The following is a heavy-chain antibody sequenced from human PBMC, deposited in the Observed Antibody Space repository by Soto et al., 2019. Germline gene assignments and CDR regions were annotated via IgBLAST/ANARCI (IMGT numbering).Heavy chain of an antibody. CDR3: ARDQDTMVRGALTFGFDY. V-gene: IGHV3-11*01. J-gene: IGHJ4*02. CDR2: ISSSGSTI. Sequence: GGSLRLSCAASGFTFSDYYMSWIRQAPGKGLEWVSYISSSGSTIYYADSVKGRFTISRDNAKNSLYLQMNSLRAEDTAVYYCARDQDTMVRGALTFGFDYWGQGTLVTVSS. CDR1: GFTFSDYY. D-gene: IGHD3-10*01.